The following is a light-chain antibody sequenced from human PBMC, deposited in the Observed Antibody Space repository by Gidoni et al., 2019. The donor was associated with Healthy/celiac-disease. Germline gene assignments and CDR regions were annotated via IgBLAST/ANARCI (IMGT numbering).Light chain of an antibody. CDR1: QSISSW. CDR3: QQYNSWT. CDR2: KAS. V-gene: IGKV1-5*03. J-gene: IGKJ1*01. Sequence: DIQLTQSPSTLSASVGDSITITCRASQSISSWLAWYQQKPGKAPKRLIYKASSLERGVPSRVSGSGSGTEFTLTISSLQHGDFATYYCQQYNSWTFGQGTKVEIK.